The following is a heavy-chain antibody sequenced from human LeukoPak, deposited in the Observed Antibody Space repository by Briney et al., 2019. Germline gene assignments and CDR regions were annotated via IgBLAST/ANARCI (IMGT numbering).Heavy chain of an antibody. CDR1: GGSISSSSYY. J-gene: IGHJ4*02. V-gene: IGHV4-61*05. D-gene: IGHD5-18*01. Sequence: SETLSLTCTVSGGSISSSSYYWSWIRQPPGKGLEWIGNIYYSGSTNYNPSLKSRVTISVDTSKNQFSLMLSSVTAADTALYYCARGGYIYGFDYWGQGTPVTVSS. CDR2: IYYSGST. CDR3: ARGGYIYGFDY.